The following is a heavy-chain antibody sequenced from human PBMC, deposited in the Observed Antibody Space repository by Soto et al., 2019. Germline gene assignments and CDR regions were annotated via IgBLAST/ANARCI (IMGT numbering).Heavy chain of an antibody. V-gene: IGHV3-23*01. CDR2: ISGSGGST. CDR3: AKRRSIDYGTDY. J-gene: IGHJ4*02. Sequence: GGSLRLSCAAPGFTFSSYAMSWVRQAPGKGLEWVSAISGSGGSTYYADSVKGRFTISRDNSKNTLYLQMNSLRAEDTAVYYCAKRRSIDYGTDYWGQGTLVTVSS. D-gene: IGHD4-17*01. CDR1: GFTFSSYA.